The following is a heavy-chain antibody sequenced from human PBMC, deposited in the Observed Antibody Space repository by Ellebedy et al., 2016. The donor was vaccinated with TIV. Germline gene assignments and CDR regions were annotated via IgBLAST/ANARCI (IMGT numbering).Heavy chain of an antibody. J-gene: IGHJ6*02. D-gene: IGHD4-23*01. CDR3: ARLLPYGGAYGMDV. CDR1: GYSFTSYW. Sequence: GGSLRLXXKGSGYSFTSYWIGWVRQMPGKGLEWMGIIYPGDSDTRYSPSFQGQVTISADKSISTAYLQWSSLKASDTAMYYCARLLPYGGAYGMDVWGQGTTVTVSS. CDR2: IYPGDSDT. V-gene: IGHV5-51*01.